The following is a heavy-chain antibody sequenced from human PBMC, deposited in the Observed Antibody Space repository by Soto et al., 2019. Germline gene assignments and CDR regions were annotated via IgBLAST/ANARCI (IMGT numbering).Heavy chain of an antibody. CDR2: MNPNSGNT. Sequence: ASVKVSCKASGYTFTSYDINWVRQATGQGLEWMGWMNPNSGNTGYAQKFQGRVTMTRNTSISTAYMELSSLRSEDTAVYYCARNPHSCSGGSCYPEPARWPLAPWGQGTLVTVS. J-gene: IGHJ5*02. V-gene: IGHV1-8*01. D-gene: IGHD2-15*01. CDR3: ARNPHSCSGGSCYPEPARWPLAP. CDR1: GYTFTSYD.